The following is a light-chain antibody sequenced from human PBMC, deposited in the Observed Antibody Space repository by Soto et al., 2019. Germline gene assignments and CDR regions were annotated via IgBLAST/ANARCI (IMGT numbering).Light chain of an antibody. V-gene: IGLV2-23*01. Sequence: QSVLTQPASVSGSPGQSITISCTGTSSDVGSYNLVSWYQQHPGKVPKLMIYEATKRPSGVSNRFSGSKSGNTASLTISGLQGEDEADYYCCSYAGRTTLVFGGGTQLTVL. CDR3: CSYAGRTTLV. CDR2: EAT. CDR1: SSDVGSYNL. J-gene: IGLJ3*02.